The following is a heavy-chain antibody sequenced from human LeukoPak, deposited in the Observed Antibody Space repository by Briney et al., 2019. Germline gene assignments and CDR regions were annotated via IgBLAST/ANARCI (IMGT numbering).Heavy chain of an antibody. V-gene: IGHV3-7*01. Sequence: PGGSLRLSCAASGFTFTTYWMSWVRQTPEKGLEWVANIKEDGSRDYYVDSVKGRFTSSRDNAKNLLYLQMKSLRAEDTAIYYCARDGGGYDSWGQGTLVTVSS. CDR1: GFTFTTYW. CDR3: ARDGGGYDS. CDR2: IKEDGSRD. D-gene: IGHD5-24*01. J-gene: IGHJ5*01.